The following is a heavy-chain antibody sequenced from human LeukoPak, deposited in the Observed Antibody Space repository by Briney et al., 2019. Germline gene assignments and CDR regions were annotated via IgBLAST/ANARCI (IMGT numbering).Heavy chain of an antibody. CDR1: GYTFTSYA. V-gene: IGHV7-4-1*02. Sequence: GASVKVSCKVSGYTFTSYAMNWVRQAPGQGLEWMGWINTDTGNPTYAQGFTGRFVFSLDTSVNTAYLQISSLKAEDTAVYYCARGYCSGGTCPTFIDYWGQGTLVIVSS. D-gene: IGHD2-15*01. CDR2: INTDTGNP. J-gene: IGHJ4*02. CDR3: ARGYCSGGTCPTFIDY.